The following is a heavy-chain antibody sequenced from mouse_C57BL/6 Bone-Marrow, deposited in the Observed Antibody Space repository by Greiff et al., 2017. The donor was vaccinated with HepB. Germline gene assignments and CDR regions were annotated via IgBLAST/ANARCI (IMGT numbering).Heavy chain of an antibody. CDR1: GFTFTDYY. Sequence: EVQLQQPGPVLVKPGPSVKISCKASGFTFTDYYMHWVKQRHGKSLEWIGLVYPSNGGTNYNQKFKGKATLTVDTSSSTAYMKLNSLTSEDSAVYYCARCYYGSSYPAYWGQGTLVTVSA. J-gene: IGHJ3*01. CDR3: ARCYYGSSYPAY. D-gene: IGHD1-1*01. CDR2: VYPSNGGT. V-gene: IGHV1-36*01.